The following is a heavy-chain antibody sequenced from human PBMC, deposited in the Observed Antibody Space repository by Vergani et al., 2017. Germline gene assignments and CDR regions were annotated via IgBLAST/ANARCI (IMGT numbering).Heavy chain of an antibody. V-gene: IGHV4-61*02. CDR2: NYASGNT. D-gene: IGHD2/OR15-2a*01. Sequence: QVQLQESGPGLVKPSQTLSLTCTVSGDSIDSFSYYWTWIRQPAGKGLEWIGRNYASGNTNYNPSLRSRVIMSVDTAKNQISLKLTSVTAADTAVYYCARVFSPSAFWYLDLWGRGTLVTVSS. CDR3: ARVFSPSAFWYLDL. CDR1: GDSIDSFSYY. J-gene: IGHJ2*01.